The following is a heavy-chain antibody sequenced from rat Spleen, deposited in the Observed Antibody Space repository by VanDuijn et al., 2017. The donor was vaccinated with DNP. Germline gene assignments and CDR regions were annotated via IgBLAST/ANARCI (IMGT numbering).Heavy chain of an antibody. CDR3: ARWPGYNPPYAMDA. V-gene: IGHV5S13*01. CDR1: GFTFSNYG. D-gene: IGHD1-4*01. J-gene: IGHJ4*01. Sequence: EVQLVESGGGLVQPGRSLKLSCAASGFTFSNYGMAWVRQAPTKGLEWVASISTGGGNTYYRDSVKGRFTISRDNAKSTLYLQMESLRSEDTATYYCARWPGYNPPYAMDAWGQGTSVTVSS. CDR2: ISTGGGNT.